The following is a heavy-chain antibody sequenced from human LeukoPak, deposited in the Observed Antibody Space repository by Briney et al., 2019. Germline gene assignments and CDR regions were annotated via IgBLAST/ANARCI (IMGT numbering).Heavy chain of an antibody. J-gene: IGHJ5*02. Sequence: GGSLRLSCAASGFIFNNYVLIWVRQAPGKGLEWVSAISNDGGGTNYADFVKGRFTISRDNSKNTLFLQMNSLRAEDTALYYCAKGSSGYFVDLWGQGALVTVSS. CDR1: GFIFNNYV. CDR2: ISNDGGGT. V-gene: IGHV3-23*01. CDR3: AKGSSGYFVDL. D-gene: IGHD3-22*01.